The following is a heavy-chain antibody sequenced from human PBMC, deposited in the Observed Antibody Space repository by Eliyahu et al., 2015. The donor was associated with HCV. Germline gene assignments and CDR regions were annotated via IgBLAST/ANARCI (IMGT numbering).Heavy chain of an antibody. Sequence: QVQLVESGGGVVQPGKSLKLSCVASGFXINRHAXYWVRQAPGXRGAGVGGLYXHXMEPLKTTQNPWKGRFTISRDNSQNTLFLEMNTLRPDDTAVYYCSGVVVPAESRFQYLFGMDVWGQGTTVTVSS. CDR3: SGVVVPAESRFQYLFGMDV. V-gene: IGHV3-30-3*01. CDR2: XHXMEPL. CDR1: GFXINRHA. J-gene: IGHJ6*02. D-gene: IGHD2-15*01.